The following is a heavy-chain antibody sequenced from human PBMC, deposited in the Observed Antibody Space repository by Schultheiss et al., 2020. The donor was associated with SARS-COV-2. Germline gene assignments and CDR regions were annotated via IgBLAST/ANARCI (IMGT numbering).Heavy chain of an antibody. CDR1: GGSISSYY. Sequence: SETLSLTCTVSGGSISSYYWSWIRQPAGKGLEWIGYIYYSGSTNYNPSLKSRVTISVDTSKNQFSLKLSSVTAADTAVYYCARVSLRGSDYWGQGTLVTVSS. CDR2: IYYSGST. CDR3: ARVSLRGSDY. D-gene: IGHD3-10*01. V-gene: IGHV4-59*12. J-gene: IGHJ4*02.